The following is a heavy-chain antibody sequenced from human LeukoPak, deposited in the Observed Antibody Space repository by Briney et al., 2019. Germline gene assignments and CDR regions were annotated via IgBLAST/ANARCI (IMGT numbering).Heavy chain of an antibody. V-gene: IGHV4-38-2*01. Sequence: PSETLSLTCAVSGYSISSGYYWGWIRQPPGKGLEWIGSVYHSGSTYYNPSLKSRVTISVDTSKNQFSLKLSPVTAADTAVYYCASRPSIAAAGPDYWGQGTLVTVSS. CDR2: VYHSGST. CDR3: ASRPSIAAAGPDY. CDR1: GYSISSGYY. D-gene: IGHD6-13*01. J-gene: IGHJ4*02.